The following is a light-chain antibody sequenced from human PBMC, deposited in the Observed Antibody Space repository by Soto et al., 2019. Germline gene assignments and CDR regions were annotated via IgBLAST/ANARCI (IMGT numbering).Light chain of an antibody. V-gene: IGKV3-20*01. CDR2: GAS. CDR3: QQYGSSPRA. CDR1: QSVSSSY. J-gene: IGKJ1*01. Sequence: EIVLTQSPGTLSLSPGERATLSCRASQSVSSSYLAWYQQKPGQAPRLLIYGASSRATGIPDRFSGSGSGTDFTLTISRLEPEDFVVYYWQQYGSSPRAFGQGTKVEIK.